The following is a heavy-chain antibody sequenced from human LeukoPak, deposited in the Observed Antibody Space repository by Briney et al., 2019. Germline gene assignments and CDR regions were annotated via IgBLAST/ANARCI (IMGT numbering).Heavy chain of an antibody. CDR2: INPNSGGT. CDR1: GYTFTGYY. D-gene: IGHD2-21*02. V-gene: IGHV1-2*02. J-gene: IGHJ5*02. Sequence: ASVKVSCKASGYTFTGYYMHWVRQAPGQGLEWMGWINPNSGGTNYAQKFQGRVTMTRDTSISTAYMELSRLRSDDTAVYYCARGYCGGDCLPWDNWFDPWGQGTLVTASS. CDR3: ARGYCGGDCLPWDNWFDP.